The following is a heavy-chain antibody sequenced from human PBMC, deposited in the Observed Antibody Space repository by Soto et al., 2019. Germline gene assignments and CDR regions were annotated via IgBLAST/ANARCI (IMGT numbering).Heavy chain of an antibody. Sequence: QVQLQESGPGLVKASEILSLSCTVSGHSISADYWSWIRQPAGKRLEWIGRVDASGNTNYNPSLKSRVTMSVDTSKNQFFLKVRSVTAADTAMYFCARDVGGSVVPHWFDPWGQGALVTVSS. D-gene: IGHD3-22*01. J-gene: IGHJ5*02. V-gene: IGHV4-4*07. CDR1: GHSISADY. CDR2: VDASGNT. CDR3: ARDVGGSVVPHWFDP.